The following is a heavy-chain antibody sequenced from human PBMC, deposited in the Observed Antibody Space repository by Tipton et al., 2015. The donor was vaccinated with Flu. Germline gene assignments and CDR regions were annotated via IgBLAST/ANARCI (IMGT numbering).Heavy chain of an antibody. V-gene: IGHV4-4*02. CDR2: IYHSGRT. CDR3: AREYCSGGSCFQAFDI. CDR1: GGPISSSEW. Sequence: GLVKPSGTLSLTCAVSGGPISSSEWWSWVRQPPGKGLEWIGEIYHSGRTNYNPSLKSRVTISVDKSRNQFSLKLNSVTAADTAVYYCAREYCSGGSCFQAFDIWGQGTMVTVSS. D-gene: IGHD2-15*01. J-gene: IGHJ3*02.